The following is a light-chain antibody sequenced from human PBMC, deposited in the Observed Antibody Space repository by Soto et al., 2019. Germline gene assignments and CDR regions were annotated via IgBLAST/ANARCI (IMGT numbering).Light chain of an antibody. CDR2: DVR. Sequence: QSALTQPASMSGSPGQSITISCTGTSSDIGGYNYISWYQQLPGKAPKFIIYDVRNRPSGVSNRFSGSRSGNTASLTISGLQAEVEGDYFRSSYTSSSTVIFGGGTKLTVL. V-gene: IGLV2-14*01. CDR3: SSYTSSSTVI. J-gene: IGLJ2*01. CDR1: SSDIGGYNY.